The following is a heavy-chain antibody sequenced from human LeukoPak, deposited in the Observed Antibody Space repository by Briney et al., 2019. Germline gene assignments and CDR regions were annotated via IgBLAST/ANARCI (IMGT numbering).Heavy chain of an antibody. V-gene: IGHV3-49*04. CDR2: IRSKAYGGTI. J-gene: IGHJ3*02. Sequence: GGSLRLSCTASGFIFGDSAMSWVRQAPGTGLEWVGFIRSKAYGGTIEYAASAKGRFIISRDDSKSIAYLQMNSLKTEDTAVYYCTRAQNVGVLDIWGQGTMVTVSS. D-gene: IGHD1-26*01. CDR3: TRAQNVGVLDI. CDR1: GFIFGDSA.